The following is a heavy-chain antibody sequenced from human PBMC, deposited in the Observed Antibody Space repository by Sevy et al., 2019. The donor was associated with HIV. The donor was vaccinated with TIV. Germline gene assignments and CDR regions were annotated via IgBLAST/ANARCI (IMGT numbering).Heavy chain of an antibody. CDR3: AREGYGSGSYASLSDYYYYYYMDV. CDR1: GGTFSSYA. Sequence: ASVKVSCKASGGTFSSYAISWVRQAPGQGLEWMGRIIPIFGTANYALKSQGRVTITADESTSTAYMELGSLRSEDTAVYYCAREGYGSGSYASLSDYYYYYYMDVWGKGTTVTVSS. D-gene: IGHD3-10*01. J-gene: IGHJ6*03. CDR2: IIPIFGTA. V-gene: IGHV1-69*13.